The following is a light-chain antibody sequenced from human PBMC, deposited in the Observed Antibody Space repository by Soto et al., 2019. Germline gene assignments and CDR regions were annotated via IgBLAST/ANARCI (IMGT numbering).Light chain of an antibody. CDR3: SSYTTSSTLL. J-gene: IGLJ1*01. CDR2: EVS. V-gene: IGLV2-14*01. CDR1: SSDVGNYNY. Sequence: QSVLTQPASVSGSPGQSITISCAGTSSDVGNYNYVSWLQQHPGKAPQLIIFEVSYRPSGISNRFSGSKSGNTASLTISGLQGEDEAIYYCSSYTTSSTLLFGPGTKVTVL.